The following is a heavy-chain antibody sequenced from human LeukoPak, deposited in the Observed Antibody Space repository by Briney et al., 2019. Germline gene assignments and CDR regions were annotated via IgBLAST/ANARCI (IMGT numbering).Heavy chain of an antibody. V-gene: IGHV1-24*01. J-gene: IGHJ4*02. CDR2: FDPEDGET. CDR1: GYTLTELS. CDR3: ARDGSSGYYYYFDY. Sequence: GASVKVSCKVSGYTLTELSTHWVRQAPGKGLEWMGGFDPEDGETIYAQKFQGRVTITADESTSTAYMELSSLRSEDTAVYYCARDGSSGYYYYFDYWGQGTLVTVSS. D-gene: IGHD3-22*01.